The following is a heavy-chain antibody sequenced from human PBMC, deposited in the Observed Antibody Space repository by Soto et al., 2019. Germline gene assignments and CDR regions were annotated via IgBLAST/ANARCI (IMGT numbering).Heavy chain of an antibody. V-gene: IGHV3-23*01. CDR3: VKNSGWFNT. CDR1: GITFGTTD. CDR2: IDGSGGIT. J-gene: IGHJ5*02. Sequence: QLLQSGGGLVQPGGSLTLSCAASGITFGTTDMSWVRQAPGEGLEWVSTIDGSGGITYYADSVKGRFTISRDNSRNTVYLQMNSLRGVDTALYYCVKNSGWFNTWGQGALVTVSS. D-gene: IGHD3-10*01.